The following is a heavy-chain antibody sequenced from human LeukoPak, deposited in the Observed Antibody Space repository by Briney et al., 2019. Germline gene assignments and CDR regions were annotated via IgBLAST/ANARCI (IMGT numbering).Heavy chain of an antibody. CDR2: IYYSGST. Sequence: SETLSLTCAVSGVSISGSYYYWGWIRQPPGKGLEWIGNIYYSGSTYYNASLQSRVTISIDTSKNQFSLRLNSVTAADTAVYYCARETSQKGAHYMDVWGKGTTVTISS. CDR3: ARETSQKGAHYMDV. V-gene: IGHV4-39*07. J-gene: IGHJ6*03. CDR1: GVSISGSYYY. D-gene: IGHD3-16*01.